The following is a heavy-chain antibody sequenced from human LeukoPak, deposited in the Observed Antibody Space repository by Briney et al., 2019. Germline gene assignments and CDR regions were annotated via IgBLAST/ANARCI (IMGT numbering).Heavy chain of an antibody. CDR1: GGSISSGDYY. J-gene: IGHJ4*02. CDR2: INHSGST. D-gene: IGHD2-15*01. CDR3: ARGLDGDARVVVGYFDY. Sequence: SQTLSLTCTVSGGSISSGDYYWSWIRQPPGKGLERIGEINHSGSTNYNPSLKSRVTISVDTSKNQFSLKLSSVTAADTAVYYCARGLDGDARVVVGYFDYWGQGTLVTVSS. V-gene: IGHV4-30-4*08.